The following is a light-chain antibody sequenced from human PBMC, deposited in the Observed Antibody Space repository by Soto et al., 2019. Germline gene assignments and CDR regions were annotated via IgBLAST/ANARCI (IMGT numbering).Light chain of an antibody. J-gene: IGKJ4*01. Sequence: AIRMTQSPSSFSASTGDRFTITCRASQGISSYLAWYQQKPGKAPKRLIYAASSLQSGVPSRFSGSGSGTEFTLTISSLQPEDFATYYCLQHNSYPLTFGGGTKVDI. CDR2: AAS. CDR3: LQHNSYPLT. V-gene: IGKV1-8*01. CDR1: QGISSY.